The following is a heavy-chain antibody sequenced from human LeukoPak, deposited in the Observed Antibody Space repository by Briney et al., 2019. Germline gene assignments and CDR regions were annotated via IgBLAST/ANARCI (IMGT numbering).Heavy chain of an antibody. D-gene: IGHD1-1*01. J-gene: IGHJ3*02. Sequence: GGSLRLSCGASEFSLRSYSMDWVRQAPGKGLEWVSHINSGSSTIYYADSVKGRFTISRDNAGNSLYLHMNSLRAEDTALYYCARVLLERPGIDSFDMWGQGTMVTVSS. CDR2: INSGSSTI. CDR3: ARVLLERPGIDSFDM. CDR1: EFSLRSYS. V-gene: IGHV3-48*01.